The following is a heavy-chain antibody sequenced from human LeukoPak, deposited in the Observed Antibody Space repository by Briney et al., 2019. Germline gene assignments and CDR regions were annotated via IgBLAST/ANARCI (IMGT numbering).Heavy chain of an antibody. CDR2: INPNSGGT. Sequence: ASVKVSCKSSGYTFTGYYMRWVRQAPGQGLEWMGWINPNSGGTNYAQKFQGRVTMTRDTSISTAYMELSRLRSDDTAVYYCARALSTMIVVVITGGFDYWGQGTLVTVSS. CDR1: GYTFTGYY. J-gene: IGHJ4*02. V-gene: IGHV1-2*02. D-gene: IGHD3-22*01. CDR3: ARALSTMIVVVITGGFDY.